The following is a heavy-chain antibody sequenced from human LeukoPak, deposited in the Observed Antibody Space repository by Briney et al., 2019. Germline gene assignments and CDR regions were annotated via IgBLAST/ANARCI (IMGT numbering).Heavy chain of an antibody. CDR1: GDSISSSNCY. Sequence: SSETLSLTCTVSGDSISSSNCYWGWIRQPPGKGLEWIGSIYFSGGTYYNASLKSRVTISVDTSKNQFSLKLSSVTAADTAVYYCARGFLLWRFSAFDIWGQGTMVTVSS. D-gene: IGHD2-21*01. V-gene: IGHV4-39*01. CDR2: IYFSGGT. CDR3: ARGFLLWRFSAFDI. J-gene: IGHJ3*02.